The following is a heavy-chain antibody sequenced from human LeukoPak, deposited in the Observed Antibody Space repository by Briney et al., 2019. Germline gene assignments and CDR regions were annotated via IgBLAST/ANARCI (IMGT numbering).Heavy chain of an antibody. CDR1: DFSFSNYW. D-gene: IGHD4-11*01. Sequence: PGGSLRLSCTASDFSFSNYWMTWLRQAPGKGLEWVANIRGDESWKYYLDSVTGRFTISRDNAKNSLYLQMNSLRAEDTAVYYCARAPDYSNYYYYYYYMDVWGKGTTVTVSS. J-gene: IGHJ6*03. CDR2: IRGDESWK. V-gene: IGHV3-7*01. CDR3: ARAPDYSNYYYYYYYMDV.